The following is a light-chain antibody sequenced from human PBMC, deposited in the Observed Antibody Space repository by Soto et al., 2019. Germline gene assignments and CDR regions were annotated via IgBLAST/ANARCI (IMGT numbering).Light chain of an antibody. J-gene: IGKJ5*01. CDR1: QDISNY. V-gene: IGKV1-33*01. Sequence: DIGMTQSPSSLSASVGDRVTITCQASQDISNYLNWYQQKTGRAPKLLIYDASSLESGVSSRFSGSGSGTHFTFTISSLQPDDVATYYCQQYEDFPLTFGQGTRLDIK. CDR3: QQYEDFPLT. CDR2: DAS.